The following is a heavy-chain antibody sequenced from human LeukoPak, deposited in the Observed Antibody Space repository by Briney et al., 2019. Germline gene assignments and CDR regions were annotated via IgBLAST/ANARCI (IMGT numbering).Heavy chain of an antibody. CDR2: FDPEDGET. J-gene: IGHJ4*02. CDR3: ATFIVVVPAANFDY. CDR1: GYTLTELS. V-gene: IGHV1-24*01. Sequence: GASVKVSCKVSGYTLTELSMHWVRQAPGKGLEWMGGFDPEDGETIYAQKFQGRVTMTEDTSTDTAYMELSSLRSEDTAVYYCATFIVVVPAANFDYWGQGTLVTVSS. D-gene: IGHD2-2*01.